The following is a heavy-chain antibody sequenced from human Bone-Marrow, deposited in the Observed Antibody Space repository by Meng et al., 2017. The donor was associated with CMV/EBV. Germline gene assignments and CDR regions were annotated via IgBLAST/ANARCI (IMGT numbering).Heavy chain of an antibody. CDR1: GVTFSHYY. V-gene: IGHV3-11*04. D-gene: IGHD6-6*01. Sequence: CEASGVTFSHYYMSWNRQAPGKGVEWVSYISSSGSTIYYADSVKGRFTISRDNAKNSLYLQMNSLRAEDTAVYYCARYSSSSFFDYWGQGTLVTVSS. CDR3: ARYSSSSFFDY. CDR2: ISSSGSTI. J-gene: IGHJ4*02.